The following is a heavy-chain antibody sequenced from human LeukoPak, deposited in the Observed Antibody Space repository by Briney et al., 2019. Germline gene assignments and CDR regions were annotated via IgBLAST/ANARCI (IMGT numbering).Heavy chain of an antibody. CDR1: GGSFSGYY. D-gene: IGHD3-9*01. Sequence: SGTLSLTCAVYGGSFSGYYWSWIRQTPGKGLEWIGEINHSGSTNYNPSLKSRVTISVDTSKNQFSLKLSSVTAADTAVYYCARLRGLRYFDWSYHYWGQGTLVTVSS. J-gene: IGHJ4*02. CDR3: ARLRGLRYFDWSYHY. V-gene: IGHV4-34*01. CDR2: INHSGST.